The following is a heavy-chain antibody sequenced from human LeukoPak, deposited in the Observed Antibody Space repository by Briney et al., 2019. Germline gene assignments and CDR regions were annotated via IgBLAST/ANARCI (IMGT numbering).Heavy chain of an antibody. CDR1: GYTFTTYD. Sequence: GASVTVSCTASGYTFTTYDINWVRQATGQGLEWMGWMNPNSGNTGSAQKFQGRVTMTRNTSISTAYMELSSLRSEDTAVYYCARIAAPGNRRLNYWGQGTLVTVSS. CDR3: ARIAAPGNRRLNY. CDR2: MNPNSGNT. V-gene: IGHV1-8*01. D-gene: IGHD6-13*01. J-gene: IGHJ4*02.